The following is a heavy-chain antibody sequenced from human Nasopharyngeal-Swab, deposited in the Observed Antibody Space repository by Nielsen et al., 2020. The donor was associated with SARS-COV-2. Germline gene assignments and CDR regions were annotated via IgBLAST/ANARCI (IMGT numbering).Heavy chain of an antibody. J-gene: IGHJ4*02. CDR1: GFTFSSYS. D-gene: IGHD4-23*01. Sequence: GGSLRLSCAASGFTFSSYSMNWVRQAPGKGLEWVSSISSSSSYIYYADSVEGRFTISRDNAKNSLYLQMNSLRAEDTAVYYCARDGYSEFNSGDFDYWGQGTLVTVSS. CDR2: ISSSSSYI. CDR3: ARDGYSEFNSGDFDY. V-gene: IGHV3-21*01.